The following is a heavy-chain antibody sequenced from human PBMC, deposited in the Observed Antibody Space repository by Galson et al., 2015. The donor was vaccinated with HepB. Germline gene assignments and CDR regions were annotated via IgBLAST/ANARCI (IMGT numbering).Heavy chain of an antibody. J-gene: IGHJ4*02. V-gene: IGHV3-7*03. CDR2: IKQDGVEN. Sequence: SLRLSCAASGFTFSNAWMSWVRQAPQKGLEWVANIKQDGVENYYVDSVKGRFTISRDNAKNSLFLQMTSLRAEDTAVYYCARGPYNFWSTYYTGFDYWGRGTLVTVSS. CDR1: GFTFSNAW. D-gene: IGHD3-3*01. CDR3: ARGPYNFWSTYYTGFDY.